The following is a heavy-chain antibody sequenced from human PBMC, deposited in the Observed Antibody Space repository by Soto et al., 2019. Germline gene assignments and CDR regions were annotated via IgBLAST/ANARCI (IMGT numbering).Heavy chain of an antibody. V-gene: IGHV6-1*01. J-gene: IGHJ4*02. D-gene: IGHD3-10*01. CDR1: GDSVSSNSVA. CDR2: TYYRSKWYN. CDR3: ARENTMVRGVINPLDF. Sequence: PSQTLSLTCAISGDSVSSNSVAWNWIRQSPSRGLEWLGRTYYRSKWYNDFAPSVKSRITINADTSKNQFSLQLNSVTPDDTAVYYCARENTMVRGVINPLDFWGQGTLVTVSS.